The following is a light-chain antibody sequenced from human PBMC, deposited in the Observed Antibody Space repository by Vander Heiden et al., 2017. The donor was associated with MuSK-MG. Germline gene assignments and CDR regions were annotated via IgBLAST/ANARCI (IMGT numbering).Light chain of an antibody. CDR1: HLGTNS. Sequence: YVLTHPPSFSVTPGQTATITWRGNHLGTNSVPWYPQKPGQAPVLVVFDDSDRTSGIPQRFSGSNTGNTATLTISRVEAGDEADYYCQVWGPSAYVVFGGGTKLAV. CDR2: DDS. V-gene: IGLV3-21*02. CDR3: QVWGPSAYVV. J-gene: IGLJ2*01.